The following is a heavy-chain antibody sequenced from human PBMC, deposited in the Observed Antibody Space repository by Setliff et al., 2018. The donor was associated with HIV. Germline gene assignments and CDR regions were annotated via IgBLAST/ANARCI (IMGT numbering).Heavy chain of an antibody. CDR2: INENGREK. D-gene: IGHD3-22*01. V-gene: IGHV3-7*01. J-gene: IGHJ4*02. CDR3: AGSRGYFVKAD. Sequence: LRLSCAASGFSFSAYYMAWVRQAPGKGLEWVANINENGREKYYVDSVKGRFTISRDNVKNSLYLQMNSLRGEDTAVYYCAGSRGYFVKADWGQGTLVTVSS. CDR1: GFSFSAYY.